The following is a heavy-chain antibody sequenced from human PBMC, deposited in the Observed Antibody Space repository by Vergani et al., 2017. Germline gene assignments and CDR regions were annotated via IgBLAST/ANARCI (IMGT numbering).Heavy chain of an antibody. V-gene: IGHV4-34*01. Sequence: QVQLQQWGAGLLKPSETLSLTCAVYGGSFSGYYWSWIRQPPGKGLEWIGEINHSGSTNYNPSLKSRVTISVDTSKNQFSLKLSSVTAADTAVYYCARDRVRFTGDRAFDIWGQGTMVTVSS. CDR1: GGSFSGYY. CDR2: INHSGST. CDR3: ARDRVRFTGDRAFDI. J-gene: IGHJ3*02. D-gene: IGHD7-27*01.